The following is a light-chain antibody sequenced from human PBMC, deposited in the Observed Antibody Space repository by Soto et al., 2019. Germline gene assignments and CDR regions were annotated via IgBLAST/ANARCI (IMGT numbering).Light chain of an antibody. V-gene: IGKV3-20*01. J-gene: IGKJ1*01. CDR1: QSVSSSY. CDR2: AAS. CDR3: QQYGSSRWT. Sequence: EVVLTQSPGTLSLSPGERTTLSCRASQSVSSSYLAWYQQKPGQAPRLLIYAASSRATGIPDRFSGSGSGTDCTLLSSRLEPEGFEVYYCQQYGSSRWTFGQGAKLEIK.